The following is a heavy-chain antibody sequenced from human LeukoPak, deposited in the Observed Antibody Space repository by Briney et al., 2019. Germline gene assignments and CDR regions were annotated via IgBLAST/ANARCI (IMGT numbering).Heavy chain of an antibody. J-gene: IGHJ6*03. D-gene: IGHD3-10*01. CDR2: IYHSGST. V-gene: IGHV4-4*02. CDR1: GGSISRSNW. CDR3: ARVFWGGAFGAYYFMDV. Sequence: MPSETLSLTCAVSGGSISRSNWWSWVRQPPGKGLEWIGEIYHSGSTNYNPSLKSRVTISVDKSKNQFSLKLSSVTAADTAVFYCARVFWGGAFGAYYFMDVWGKGTTVTISS.